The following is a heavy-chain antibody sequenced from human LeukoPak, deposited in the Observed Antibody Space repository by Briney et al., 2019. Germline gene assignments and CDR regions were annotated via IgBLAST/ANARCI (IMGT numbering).Heavy chain of an antibody. Sequence: SETLSLTCTVSGGSISSSSYYWGWIRQPPGKGLEWIGSIYYSGSTYYNPSLKSRVTISVDTSKNQFSLKLSSVTAADTAVYCCARHPDNWNDGFDYWGQGTLVTVSS. CDR1: GGSISSSSYY. D-gene: IGHD1-20*01. V-gene: IGHV4-39*01. CDR3: ARHPDNWNDGFDY. J-gene: IGHJ4*02. CDR2: IYYSGST.